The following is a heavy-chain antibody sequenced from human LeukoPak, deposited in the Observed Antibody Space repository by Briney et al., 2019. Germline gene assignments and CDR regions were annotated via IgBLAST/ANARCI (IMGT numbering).Heavy chain of an antibody. CDR2: INQDGSEK. V-gene: IGHV3-7*05. J-gene: IGHJ4*02. Sequence: PGGSLRLSCAASGFTFSSYWMTWVRQAPGKGLEWVANINQDGSEKYYMDSVKGRFTISRDNAKNSLYLQMNSLRADDPAVYYCARVKADMSGLGSIEFWGLGTLVTVSS. CDR1: GFTFSSYW. D-gene: IGHD3-3*01. CDR3: ARVKADMSGLGSIEF.